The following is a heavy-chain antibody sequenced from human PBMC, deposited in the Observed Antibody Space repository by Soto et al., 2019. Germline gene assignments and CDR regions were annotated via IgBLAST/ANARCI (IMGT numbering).Heavy chain of an antibody. CDR3: AGPLDLNSGSYYYYGMDV. D-gene: IGHD1-26*01. J-gene: IGHJ6*02. CDR1: GYSFTSYW. CDR2: IDPSDSYT. Sequence: GESLKISCKGSGYSFTSYWISWVRQMPGKGLEWMGRIDPSDSYTNYSPSFQGHVTISADKSISTAYLQWSSLKASDTAMYYCAGPLDLNSGSYYYYGMDVWGQGTTVTVAS. V-gene: IGHV5-10-1*01.